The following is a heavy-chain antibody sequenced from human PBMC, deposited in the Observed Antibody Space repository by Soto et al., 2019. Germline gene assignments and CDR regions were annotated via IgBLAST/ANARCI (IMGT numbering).Heavy chain of an antibody. CDR3: GIDDNKAAVGRVFVN. CDR2: IFYSGST. V-gene: IGHV4-59*01. D-gene: IGHD6-13*01. CDR1: GGSISSYY. J-gene: IGHJ4*02. Sequence: SETLSLTCSVSGGSISSYYWSWIRQPPGKGLERIGYIFYSGSTNYNPSLKSRVIISVDTSKNQVSLKVSCVTAVDTAVYWCGIDDNKAAVGRVFVNWGRVTFVAVS.